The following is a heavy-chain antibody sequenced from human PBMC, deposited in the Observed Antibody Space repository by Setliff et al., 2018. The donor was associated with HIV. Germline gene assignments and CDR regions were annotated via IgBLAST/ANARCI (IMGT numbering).Heavy chain of an antibody. CDR1: GVSISNSLW. D-gene: IGHD3-22*01. J-gene: IGHJ4*02. CDR3: ARADDSATYYCATDSSGPLSH. CDR2: VSHSGST. V-gene: IGHV4-4*02. Sequence: PSETLSLTCVVSGVSISNSLWWTWVRQPPGKGLEWIGEVSHSGSTNYNPSLKSRVAISVDKSKNQFSLELNSVTAADTAVYYCARADDSATYYCATDSSGPLSHWGPGTLVTVSS.